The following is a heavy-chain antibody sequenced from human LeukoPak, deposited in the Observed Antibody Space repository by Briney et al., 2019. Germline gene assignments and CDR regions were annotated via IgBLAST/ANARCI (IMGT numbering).Heavy chain of an antibody. V-gene: IGHV3-30*18. D-gene: IGHD1-7*01. CDR3: AKDRSPYNWNLDYFDY. CDR2: ISYDGSNK. J-gene: IGHJ4*02. CDR1: GFTFSSYG. Sequence: GGSLRLSCAASGFTFSSYGMHWVRQAPGKGLEWVAVISYDGSNKYYADSVKGRFTISRDNSKNTLYLQMNSLRAEDTAVYYCAKDRSPYNWNLDYFDYWGQGTLVTVSS.